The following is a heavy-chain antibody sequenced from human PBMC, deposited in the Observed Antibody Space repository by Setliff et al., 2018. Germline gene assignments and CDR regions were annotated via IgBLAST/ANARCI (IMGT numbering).Heavy chain of an antibody. CDR1: GDSISSRRNY. CDR3: ARMTGFLYMDV. V-gene: IGHV4-61*09. D-gene: IGHD3-3*01. CDR2: IYTSWST. Sequence: SETLSLTCTVSGDSISSRRNYWGWFRQPAGKELEWIGQIYTSWSTNYNPSFNSRVTISLDTSKNQFSLMLTSVTAADTAVYYCARMTGFLYMDVWGKGTPVTVSS. J-gene: IGHJ6*04.